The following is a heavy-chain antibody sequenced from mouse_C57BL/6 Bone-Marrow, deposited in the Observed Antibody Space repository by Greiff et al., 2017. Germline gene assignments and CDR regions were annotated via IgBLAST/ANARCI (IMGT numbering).Heavy chain of an antibody. J-gene: IGHJ4*01. Sequence: VQLQQSGAELARPGASVKLSCKASGYTFTSYGISWVKQRTGQGLEWIGEIYPRSGNTYYNEKFKGKATLTADKSSSTAYMELRSLTYEDSAVYFCAREWNYYGSSPYYNAMDYWGQGTSVTVSS. CDR2: IYPRSGNT. V-gene: IGHV1-81*01. D-gene: IGHD1-1*01. CDR3: AREWNYYGSSPYYNAMDY. CDR1: GYTFTSYG.